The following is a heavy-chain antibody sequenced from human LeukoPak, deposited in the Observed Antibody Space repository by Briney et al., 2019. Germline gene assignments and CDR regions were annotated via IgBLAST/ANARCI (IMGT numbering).Heavy chain of an antibody. CDR2: ISSGSTFI. J-gene: IGHJ4*02. D-gene: IGHD3-16*01. V-gene: IGHV3-21*01. CDR1: GITFSTYR. CDR3: AAAPDWGGY. Sequence: GGSLRLSCAASGITFSTYRMNWVRQAPGKGLEWASSISSGSTFIDDADSVKGRFTISRDNAKKSLYLQMNSLGAEDTAVYYCAAAPDWGGYGGQGTLVTVSS.